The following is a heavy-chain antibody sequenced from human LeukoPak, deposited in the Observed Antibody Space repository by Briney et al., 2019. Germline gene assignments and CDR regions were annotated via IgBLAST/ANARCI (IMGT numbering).Heavy chain of an antibody. CDR3: ATDYYDSSGYLNWFDP. J-gene: IGHJ5*02. CDR1: GYTLTELS. D-gene: IGHD3-22*01. CDR2: FDPEDGET. Sequence: ASVKVSCKVSGYTLTELSMHWVRQAPGKGLEWMGGFDPEDGETIYAQKFQGRVTMTEDTSTDTAYMELSSLRSEDTAEYYCATDYYDSSGYLNWFDPWGQGTLVTVSS. V-gene: IGHV1-24*01.